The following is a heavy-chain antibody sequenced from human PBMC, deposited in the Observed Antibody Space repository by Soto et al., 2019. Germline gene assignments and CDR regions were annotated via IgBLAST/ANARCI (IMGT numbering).Heavy chain of an antibody. D-gene: IGHD6-19*01. CDR1: GESFSVYY. CDR2: INHSGST. V-gene: IGHV4-34*01. J-gene: IGHJ5*01. Sequence: SETLSLTCGVYGESFSVYYWSWIRQPPGKGLEWIGEINHSGSTNYNPSLKSRVTISVDTSKNHLSLKLSSVTAADTAVYYCAREKHPWVAVPVRQLKSTWWFDSWGQGTLV. CDR3: AREKHPWVAVPVRQLKSTWWFDS.